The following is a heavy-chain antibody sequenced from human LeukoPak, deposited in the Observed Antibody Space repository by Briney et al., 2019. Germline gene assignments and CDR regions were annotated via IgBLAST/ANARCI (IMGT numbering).Heavy chain of an antibody. CDR2: ITNSGSII. CDR3: VREGGDGDAFDI. Sequence: GGSLRLSCAASGFTFSSYEMNWVRQAPGKGLEWVSYITNSGSIIYYADSVKARFTISRDSAKTSLYLQMNSLRAEDTAVYYCVREGGDGDAFDIWGQGTMVTVSS. D-gene: IGHD5-24*01. CDR1: GFTFSSYE. J-gene: IGHJ3*02. V-gene: IGHV3-48*03.